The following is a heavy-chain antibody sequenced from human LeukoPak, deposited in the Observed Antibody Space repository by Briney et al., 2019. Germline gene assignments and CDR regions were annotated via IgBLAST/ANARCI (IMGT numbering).Heavy chain of an antibody. CDR1: GGSISSYY. Sequence: SETLSLTCTVSGGSISSYYWSWIRQPPGKGLEWIGYIYYSGSTNYNPSLKSRVTIPVDTSKNPFSLKLSSVTAADTAVYYCAGGPFVEMAPARPPWGQGTLVTVSS. J-gene: IGHJ5*02. CDR2: IYYSGST. V-gene: IGHV4-59*08. CDR3: AGGPFVEMAPARPP. D-gene: IGHD5-24*01.